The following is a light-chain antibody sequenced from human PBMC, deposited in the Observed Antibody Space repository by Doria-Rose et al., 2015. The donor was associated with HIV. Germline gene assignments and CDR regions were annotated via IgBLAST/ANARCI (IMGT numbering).Light chain of an antibody. V-gene: IGKV3-20*01. Sequence: TQSPGTLSLSPGERATLSCRASQRFRSTYLAWYRQIPGQAPSLLIYDGSTRATGIPDRFSASGSGTDFTLTINRLEPEDFALYYCHQYGTSWTFGQGTKVEI. J-gene: IGKJ1*01. CDR1: QRFRSTY. CDR3: HQYGTSWT. CDR2: DGS.